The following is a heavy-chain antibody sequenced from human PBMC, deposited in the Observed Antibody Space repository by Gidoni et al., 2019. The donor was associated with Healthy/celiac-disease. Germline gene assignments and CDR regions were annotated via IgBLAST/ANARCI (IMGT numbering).Heavy chain of an antibody. Sequence: EVQLVESGGGLVKPGGSLRLSCAPSGFTLSSHSMNWVRQAPGKGLEWVSSISSSSSYIYYADSVKGRFTISRDNAKNSLYLQMNSLRAEDTAVYYCARTYYYDSSGFPEAFDIWGQGTMVTVSS. CDR2: ISSSSSYI. J-gene: IGHJ3*02. CDR1: GFTLSSHS. D-gene: IGHD3-22*01. V-gene: IGHV3-21*01. CDR3: ARTYYYDSSGFPEAFDI.